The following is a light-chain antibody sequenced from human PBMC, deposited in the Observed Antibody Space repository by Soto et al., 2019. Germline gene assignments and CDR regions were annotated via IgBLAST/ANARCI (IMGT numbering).Light chain of an antibody. CDR2: AAS. J-gene: IGKJ2*01. CDR3: QQSYSAPPT. V-gene: IGKV1-39*01. Sequence: DIQMTQSPSSLSASLQDSVTITCRASQSISHYLNWYQQKPGTAPRLLIYAASSLQSWVPSRFSASGSGTDFSLTISGLQPEDFAIYYCQQSYSAPPTFGQGTKLDIK. CDR1: QSISHY.